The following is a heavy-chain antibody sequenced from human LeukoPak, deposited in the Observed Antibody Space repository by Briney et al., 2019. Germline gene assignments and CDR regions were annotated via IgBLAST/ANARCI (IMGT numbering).Heavy chain of an antibody. V-gene: IGHV1-2*02. J-gene: IGHJ4*02. CDR3: ATVDYSSNYAWDY. Sequence: ASVKVSCKASGYTFTGYYMHWVRQAPGQGLEWMGWINPISGGTNYAQKFQGRVTMTRDTSISTAYMELSRLRSDDTAVYYCATVDYSSNYAWDYWGQGTLVTVSS. CDR1: GYTFTGYY. CDR2: INPISGGT. D-gene: IGHD4-11*01.